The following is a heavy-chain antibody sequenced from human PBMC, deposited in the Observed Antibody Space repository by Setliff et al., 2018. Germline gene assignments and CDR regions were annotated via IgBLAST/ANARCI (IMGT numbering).Heavy chain of an antibody. CDR1: GGTFSSYV. CDR3: AGGQPLVRKYYYYKDV. Sequence: ASVKVSCKASGGTFSSYVSSWVREAPGQGLEWMGGIIPMFGTNYAQKFQGRVTITADESTSTAYMELSSLGSEDTAVYYCAGGQPLVRKYYYYKDVWGKGTTVTVSS. CDR2: IIPMFGT. D-gene: IGHD3-10*01. J-gene: IGHJ6*03. V-gene: IGHV1-69*13.